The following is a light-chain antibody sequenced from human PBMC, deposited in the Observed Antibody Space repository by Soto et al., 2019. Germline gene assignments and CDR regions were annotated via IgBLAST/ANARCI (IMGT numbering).Light chain of an antibody. Sequence: EIFLAQSPSTLSVSPGGRATLSCRASESVSSNVAWYQQKPGQTPRLLIYGASTRATGVPPRFSGSRSGTDFTLTTSSLEPEDFAVYYCQQRSNWLITFGQGTRLEIK. CDR3: QQRSNWLIT. CDR1: ESVSSN. CDR2: GAS. V-gene: IGKV3-11*01. J-gene: IGKJ5*01.